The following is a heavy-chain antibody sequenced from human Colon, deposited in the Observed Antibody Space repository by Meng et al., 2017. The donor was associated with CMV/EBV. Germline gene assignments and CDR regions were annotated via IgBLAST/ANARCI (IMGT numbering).Heavy chain of an antibody. V-gene: IGHV3-30*02. CDR1: GFTFSDYG. Sequence: QVQLVGSGGGVVQPGGSLRLSCAASGFTFSDYGMHWLRQAPGKGLEWVAFVLYDGSRKYYGDSVKSRFSISRDNSKNTLYLQMNSLRADDTAVYYCVKDQCRGWGQGTLVTVSS. J-gene: IGHJ4*02. D-gene: IGHD3-10*01. CDR2: VLYDGSRK. CDR3: VKDQCRG.